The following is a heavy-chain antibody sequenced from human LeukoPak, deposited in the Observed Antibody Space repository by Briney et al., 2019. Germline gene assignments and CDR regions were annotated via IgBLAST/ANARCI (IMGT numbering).Heavy chain of an antibody. Sequence: PSETLSLTCTVSGGSISSYYWSWIRQPPGKGLEWIGYIYYSGSTNYNLSLKSRVTISVDTSKNQFSLKLSSVTAADTAVYYCARGPKGAVWGSYRYTGSLDYWGQGTLVTVSS. CDR1: GGSISSYY. CDR3: ARGPKGAVWGSYRYTGSLDY. J-gene: IGHJ4*02. CDR2: IYYSGST. V-gene: IGHV4-59*01. D-gene: IGHD3-16*02.